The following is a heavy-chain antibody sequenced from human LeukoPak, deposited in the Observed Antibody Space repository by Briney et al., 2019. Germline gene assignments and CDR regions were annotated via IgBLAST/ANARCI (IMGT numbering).Heavy chain of an antibody. CDR1: GFTFSTYW. J-gene: IGHJ4*02. CDR2: TTSDGSTT. Sequence: GGSLRLSCAASGFTFSTYWMYWVHQAPGKGLVWVSRTTSDGSTTTYADSVKGRFTITRDNAKNTLYLQMNSLSAEDTAVYYCARGPRGGTLDFWGQGTLVTVSS. D-gene: IGHD3-10*01. V-gene: IGHV3-74*01. CDR3: ARGPRGGTLDF.